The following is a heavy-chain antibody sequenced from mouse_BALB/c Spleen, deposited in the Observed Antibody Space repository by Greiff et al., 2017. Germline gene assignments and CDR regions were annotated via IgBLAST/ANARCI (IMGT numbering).Heavy chain of an antibody. CDR3: TRRPIYYYGSSYGGLDY. CDR1: GFTFSNYW. Sequence: EVQLVESGGGLVQPGGSMKLSCVASGFTFSNYWMNWVRQSPEKGLEWVAEIRLKSNNYATHYAESVKGRFTISRDDSKSSVYLQMNNLRAEDTGIYYCTRRPIYYYGSSYGGLDYWGQGTTHTVSA. D-gene: IGHD1-1*01. V-gene: IGHV6-6*02. J-gene: IGHJ2*01. CDR2: IRLKSNNYAT.